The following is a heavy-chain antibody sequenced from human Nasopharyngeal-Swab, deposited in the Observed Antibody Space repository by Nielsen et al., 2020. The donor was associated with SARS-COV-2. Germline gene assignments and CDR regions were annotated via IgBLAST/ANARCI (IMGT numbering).Heavy chain of an antibody. CDR3: ARELVSPGEGYGAFDI. V-gene: IGHV3-7*01. CDR1: GFPFRNYY. J-gene: IGHJ3*02. CDR2: IKEDGSVK. D-gene: IGHD2-21*01. Sequence: GESLKISCAASGFPFRNYYMTWVRQPPGKGLEWVANIKEDGSVKDYVDSVKGRFTISTDTSKNTLYLQMNSLRADDTAVYYCARELVSPGEGYGAFDIWGLGTMVTVSS.